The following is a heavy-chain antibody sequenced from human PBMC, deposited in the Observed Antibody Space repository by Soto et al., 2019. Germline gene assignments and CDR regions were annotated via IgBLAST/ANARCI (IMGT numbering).Heavy chain of an antibody. CDR2: INWNGGST. J-gene: IGHJ3*02. Sequence: RPGGSLRLSCAASGFTFDDYGMSWVRQAPGKGLEWVSGINWNGGSTGYADSVKGRFTISRDNAKNSLYLQMNSLRAEDTALYYCARLTGRYCSVGSCYDLEEFIVQGTAFDIWGQGTMVTVSS. D-gene: IGHD2-15*01. V-gene: IGHV3-20*04. CDR3: ARLTGRYCSVGSCYDLEEFIVQGTAFDI. CDR1: GFTFDDYG.